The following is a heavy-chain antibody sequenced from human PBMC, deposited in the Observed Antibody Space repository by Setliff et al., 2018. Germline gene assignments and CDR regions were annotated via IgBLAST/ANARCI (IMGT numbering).Heavy chain of an antibody. CDR3: ARARPATIAGVVPGVADFGIDV. J-gene: IGHJ6*02. Sequence: LSLTFSVSSGSMRNYYWIWIRQPAGEGLEWIGRIYTSGSTNYNPSLKRRVTISLEMSKNQFSLTLSSVTAADTAVYYCARARPATIAGVVPGVADFGIDVWGQGTTVTVSS. V-gene: IGHV4-4*07. D-gene: IGHD2-2*01. CDR1: SGSMRNYY. CDR2: IYTSGST.